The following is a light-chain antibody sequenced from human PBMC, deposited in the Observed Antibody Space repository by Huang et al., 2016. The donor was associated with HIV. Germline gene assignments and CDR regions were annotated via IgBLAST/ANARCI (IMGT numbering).Light chain of an antibody. V-gene: IGKV3-20*01. CDR1: QSVGRSS. J-gene: IGKJ1*01. CDR3: QQYGSSPTT. CDR2: DAS. Sequence: EILLTQSPGTLSLSPGERATLTCRASQSVGRSSLAWYQQQPGRAPTLLIYDASRSASDIPDRFIGSGSGTDFTLTITRLEPQDVAVYYCQQYGSSPTTFGQGTKVEI.